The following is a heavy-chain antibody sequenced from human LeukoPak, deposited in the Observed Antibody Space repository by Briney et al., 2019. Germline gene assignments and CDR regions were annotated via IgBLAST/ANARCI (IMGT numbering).Heavy chain of an antibody. CDR2: ISGSGGST. J-gene: IGHJ3*02. D-gene: IGHD3-22*01. Sequence: GSLRLSCAASGFTFSSCAMSWVRQAPGKGLEWVSAISGSGGSTYYADSVKGRFTISRDNSKNTLYLQMNSLRAEDTAVYYCAKGPYYYDSSGYYGPKDRAFDIWGQGTMVTVSS. V-gene: IGHV3-23*01. CDR1: GFTFSSCA. CDR3: AKGPYYYDSSGYYGPKDRAFDI.